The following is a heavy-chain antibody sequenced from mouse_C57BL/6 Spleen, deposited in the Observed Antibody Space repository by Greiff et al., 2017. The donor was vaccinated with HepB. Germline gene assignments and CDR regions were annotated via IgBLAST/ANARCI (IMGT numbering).Heavy chain of an antibody. D-gene: IGHD4-1*01. J-gene: IGHJ2*01. Sequence: QVQLQQPGAELVRPGSSVKLSCKASGYTFTSYWMHWVKQRPIQGLEWIGNIDPSDSETHYNQKFKDKATLTVDKSSSTAYMQLSSLTSEDSAVYYCARWGGTDYFDYWGQGTTLTVSS. V-gene: IGHV1-52*01. CDR1: GYTFTSYW. CDR2: IDPSDSET. CDR3: ARWGGTDYFDY.